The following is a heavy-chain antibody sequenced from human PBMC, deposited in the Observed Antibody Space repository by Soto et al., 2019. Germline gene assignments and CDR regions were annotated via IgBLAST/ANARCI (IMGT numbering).Heavy chain of an antibody. Sequence: EMQLLESGGGLVQPGGSLRLSCVASGFPFSSYAMSWVRQAPGQGLEWVSGISGSGVLTYYADSVKGRFTISRDNSNNTLSLQVHSLKVDDTAGYFCAKGGYYSVFEIWGQGTMVTVSA. V-gene: IGHV3-23*01. J-gene: IGHJ3*02. CDR3: AKGGYYSVFEI. CDR2: ISGSGVLT. D-gene: IGHD3-16*01. CDR1: GFPFSSYA.